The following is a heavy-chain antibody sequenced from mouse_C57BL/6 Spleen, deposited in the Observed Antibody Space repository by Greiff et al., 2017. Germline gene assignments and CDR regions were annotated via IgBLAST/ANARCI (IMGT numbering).Heavy chain of an antibody. V-gene: IGHV2-2*01. CDR3: ARKDSSGYLDY. Sequence: VKLMESGPGLVQPSQSLSITCTVSGFSLTSYGVHWVRQSPGKGLEWLGVIWSGGSTDYNAAIISRLSISKDNSKSQVFFKMNSLQADDTAIYYCARKDSSGYLDYWGQGTTLTVSS. D-gene: IGHD3-2*02. J-gene: IGHJ2*01. CDR2: IWSGGST. CDR1: GFSLTSYG.